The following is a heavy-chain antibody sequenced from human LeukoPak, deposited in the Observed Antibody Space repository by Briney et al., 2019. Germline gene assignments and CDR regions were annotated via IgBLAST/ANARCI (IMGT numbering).Heavy chain of an antibody. CDR2: ISTSSSFI. CDR1: GFTFSTYA. Sequence: GGSLRVSCEASGFTFSTYAMNWVRQAPGKGLEWVASISTSSSFIYYADSVKGRFTISRDNAKNSLFLQMNSLRAEDTAVYYCARDVEILLWFGESNNYGMDVWGQGTTVTVSS. J-gene: IGHJ6*02. D-gene: IGHD3-10*01. CDR3: ARDVEILLWFGESNNYGMDV. V-gene: IGHV3-21*01.